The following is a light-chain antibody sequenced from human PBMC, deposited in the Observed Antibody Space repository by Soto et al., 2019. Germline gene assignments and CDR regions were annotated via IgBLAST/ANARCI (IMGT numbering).Light chain of an antibody. CDR1: QTVGTS. CDR2: GAS. J-gene: IGKJ1*01. CDR3: QRYTDWPPWT. V-gene: IGKV3-15*01. Sequence: CRATQTVGTSLAWYQQIPGQPPRLLIHGASIRATGVPARFTGSGSGTEFTLTISGLQSEDHPVYYCQRYTDWPPWTFGQGTKVDIK.